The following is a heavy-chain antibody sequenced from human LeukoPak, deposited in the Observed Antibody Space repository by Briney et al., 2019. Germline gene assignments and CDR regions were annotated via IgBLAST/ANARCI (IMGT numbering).Heavy chain of an antibody. V-gene: IGHV3-30-3*01. D-gene: IGHD4-17*01. CDR1: GFTFSSYA. J-gene: IGHJ4*02. CDR3: ARGSVTTVTTGVDY. Sequence: GGSLRLSCVASGFTFSSYAMHWVRQAPGKGLEWLAVISYDGSNKNFADPVKGRFTISRDNSKNTLYLQMNSLRVEDTAMYHCARGSVTTVTTGVDYWGQGTLVTVSS. CDR2: ISYDGSNK.